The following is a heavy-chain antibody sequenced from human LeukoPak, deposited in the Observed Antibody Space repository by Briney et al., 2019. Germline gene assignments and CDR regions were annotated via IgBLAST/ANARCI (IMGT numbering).Heavy chain of an antibody. CDR3: ARFLGYYYGMDV. J-gene: IGHJ6*02. V-gene: IGHV4-30-2*01. Sequence: PSETLSLTCTVSGGSISSGGYYWSWIRQPPGKGLEWIGYIYHSGSTYYNPSLKSRVTISVDTSKNQFSLKLSSVTAADTAVYYCARFLGYYYGMDVWGQGTTVTVSS. D-gene: IGHD3-3*01. CDR2: IYHSGST. CDR1: GGSISSGGYY.